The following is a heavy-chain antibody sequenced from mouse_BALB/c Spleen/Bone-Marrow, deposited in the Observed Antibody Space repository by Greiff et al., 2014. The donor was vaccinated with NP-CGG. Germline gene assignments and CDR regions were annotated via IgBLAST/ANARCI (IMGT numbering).Heavy chain of an antibody. Sequence: VQLQQSGAELAKPGASVKMSCKASGYTLTSYWMHWVKQRPGQGLEWIGYINPSSGYTEFNQRFKDKATLTADRSSSTAYMQLISLASEDSAVYYCARGYYVMDYWGQGTSVTVSS. V-gene: IGHV1-7*01. CDR1: GYTLTSYW. J-gene: IGHJ4*01. CDR2: INPSSGYT. CDR3: ARGYYVMDY.